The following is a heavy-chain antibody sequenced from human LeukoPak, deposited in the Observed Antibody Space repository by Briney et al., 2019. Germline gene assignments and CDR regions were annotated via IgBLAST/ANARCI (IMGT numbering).Heavy chain of an antibody. Sequence: PSETLSLTCAVSGGSISSGGYSWSWIRQPPGKGLEWIGYIYHSGSTYYNPSLKSRVTISVDRSKNQFSLKLSSVTAADTAVYYCARQATVTTYGMDVWGQGTTVTVSS. CDR1: GGSISSGGYS. CDR2: IYHSGST. V-gene: IGHV4-30-2*01. CDR3: ARQATVTTYGMDV. D-gene: IGHD4-11*01. J-gene: IGHJ6*02.